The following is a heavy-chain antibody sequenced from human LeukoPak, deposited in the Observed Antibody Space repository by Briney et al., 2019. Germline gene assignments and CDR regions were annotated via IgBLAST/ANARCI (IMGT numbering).Heavy chain of an antibody. CDR3: ARDQGGSYDY. Sequence: GGSLRLSCAASGFTFSSYSSYWMNWVRQAPGKGLEWVANIKQDGSEKYYVDSVKGRFTISRDNAKNSLYLEMNSLRAEDTAVYYCARDQGGSYDYWDPGTLVTVSS. CDR2: IKQDGSEK. D-gene: IGHD1-26*01. J-gene: IGHJ4*02. CDR1: GFTFSSYSSYW. V-gene: IGHV3-7*01.